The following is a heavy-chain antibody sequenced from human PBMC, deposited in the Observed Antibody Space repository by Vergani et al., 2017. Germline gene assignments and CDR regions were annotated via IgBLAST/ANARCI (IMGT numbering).Heavy chain of an antibody. CDR3: ARTYCSGGSCYFQFDY. CDR2: IRSKAYGGTT. J-gene: IGHJ4*02. CDR1: GGSFSGYY. D-gene: IGHD2-15*01. V-gene: IGHV3-49*05. Sequence: VQLQQWGAGLLKPSETLSLTCAVDGGSFSGYYWSWFRQAPGKGLEWVGFIRSKAYGGTTEYAASVKGRFTISRDDSKSIAYLQMNSLKTEDTAVYYCARTYCSGGSCYFQFDYWGQGTLVTVSS.